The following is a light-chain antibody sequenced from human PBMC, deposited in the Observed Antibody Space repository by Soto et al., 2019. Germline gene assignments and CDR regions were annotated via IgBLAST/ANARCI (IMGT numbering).Light chain of an antibody. V-gene: IGKV1-5*01. Sequence: DIQMTQSPSTLSASVGDRVTITCRASQSISNWVAWYQQKPGKVPELLIYDSSRLQSGVPLRFSGSGSGTEFPLTRSSLQPDDFATYYCQQDSSYSTFGQGTKVEI. CDR2: DSS. J-gene: IGKJ1*01. CDR1: QSISNW. CDR3: QQDSSYST.